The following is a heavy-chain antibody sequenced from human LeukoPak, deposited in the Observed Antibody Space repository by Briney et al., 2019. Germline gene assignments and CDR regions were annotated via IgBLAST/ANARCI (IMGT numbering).Heavy chain of an antibody. D-gene: IGHD3-16*01. CDR2: INPNSGVT. CDR1: GYTFTCYY. CDR3: ARASGGGQTSFDI. Sequence: GASVKVSCKASGYTFTCYYMHWVRQAPGQGLEWMGWINPNSGVTNYAQKFQGRVTMTRDTSIITAYMEVSRLRSDDTAVYYCARASGGGQTSFDIWGQGTVVTVSS. V-gene: IGHV1-2*02. J-gene: IGHJ3*02.